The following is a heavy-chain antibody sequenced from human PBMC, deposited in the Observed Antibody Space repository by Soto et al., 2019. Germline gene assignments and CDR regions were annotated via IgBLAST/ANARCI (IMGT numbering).Heavy chain of an antibody. CDR3: ARGRYCLTGRCFPNWFDS. CDR2: IYKSATT. V-gene: IGHV4-30-4*01. D-gene: IGHD7-27*01. J-gene: IGHJ5*01. CDR1: GDSISNLDYF. Sequence: TLSLTCSVSGDSISNLDYFWAWIRQPPGQALEYIGYIYKSATTYYNPSFESRVAVSVDTSKSQFSLNVTSVTAADTAVYFCARGRYCLTGRCFPNWFDSWGQGALVTVSS.